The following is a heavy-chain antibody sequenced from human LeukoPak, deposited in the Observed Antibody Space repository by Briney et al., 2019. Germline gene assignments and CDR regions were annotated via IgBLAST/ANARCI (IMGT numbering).Heavy chain of an antibody. CDR2: IKQDGSEK. CDR3: ASYNWNYPLDDY. D-gene: IGHD1-7*01. Sequence: GALRLSCAASGFTFSSYWMSWVRQAPGKGLEWVANIKQDGSEKYYVDSVKGRFTISRDNAKNSLYLQMNSLRAEDTAVYYCASYNWNYPLDDYWGQGTLVTVSS. V-gene: IGHV3-7*01. CDR1: GFTFSSYW. J-gene: IGHJ4*02.